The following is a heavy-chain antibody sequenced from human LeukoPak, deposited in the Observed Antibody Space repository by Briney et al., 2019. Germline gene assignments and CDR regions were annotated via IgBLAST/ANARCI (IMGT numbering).Heavy chain of an antibody. V-gene: IGHV1-46*01. D-gene: IGHD1-1*01. CDR3: ARDSGFGYFDF. Sequence: ASVKVSCKASGYTFSNYYIHWVRQAPGRGLGWMGIFNPGGGNATYAQKFQGRVTMTSDTSTSTVYMDLMSLRSEDTAVHYCARDSGFGYFDFWGQGTLVTVSS. CDR1: GYTFSNYY. J-gene: IGHJ4*02. CDR2: FNPGGGNA.